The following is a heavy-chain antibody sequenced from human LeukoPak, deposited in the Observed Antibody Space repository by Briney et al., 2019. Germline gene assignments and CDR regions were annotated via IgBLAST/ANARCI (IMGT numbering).Heavy chain of an antibody. CDR1: DDTFSNYG. Sequence: GASVKVSCKASDDTFSNYGISWVRQAPGQGLEWMGWISTYNGNTHYAQKFQGRVTMATDTSTNIAYLELRDLRSDDTAGYYCARTQWLEDAFDFWGQGTVVTVSS. V-gene: IGHV1-18*01. CDR2: ISTYNGNT. J-gene: IGHJ3*01. D-gene: IGHD6-19*01. CDR3: ARTQWLEDAFDF.